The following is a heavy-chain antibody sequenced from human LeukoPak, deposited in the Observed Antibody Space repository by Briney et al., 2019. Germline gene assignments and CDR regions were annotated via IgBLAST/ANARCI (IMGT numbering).Heavy chain of an antibody. D-gene: IGHD3-9*01. Sequence: PGRSLRLSCAASGFIVSSNYMSWVRQAPGKGLEWVSVIYSDGSIYYADSVKGRFTISRDNSKNTLYLQMNSLRAEDTALYYCARSIRYFQLFEYWGQGTLVAVSS. V-gene: IGHV3-53*01. J-gene: IGHJ4*02. CDR2: IYSDGSI. CDR1: GFIVSSNY. CDR3: ARSIRYFQLFEY.